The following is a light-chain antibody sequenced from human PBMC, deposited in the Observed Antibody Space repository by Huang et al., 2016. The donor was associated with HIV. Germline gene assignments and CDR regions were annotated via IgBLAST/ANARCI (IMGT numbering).Light chain of an antibody. Sequence: DIVMTQSPDSLAVFLGERATINCKSSQSLLYRSNNKNYLAWYQHKPGQPPKLLIYWASPQESGFPNRFSGSWSETDFSLTISSLKAEDVAVYYCHQYYATGTFGQGTKVEI. CDR1: QSLLYRSNNKNY. V-gene: IGKV4-1*01. CDR3: HQYYATGT. J-gene: IGKJ1*01. CDR2: WAS.